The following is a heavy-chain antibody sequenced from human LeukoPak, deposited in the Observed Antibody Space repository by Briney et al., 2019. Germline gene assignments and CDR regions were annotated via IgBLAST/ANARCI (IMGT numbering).Heavy chain of an antibody. CDR1: GFTFSSYW. CDR3: ARDRGDSYYYDSSGYFARDYYFDY. D-gene: IGHD3-22*01. CDR2: IKQDGSEK. J-gene: IGHJ4*02. V-gene: IGHV3-7*01. Sequence: GGSLRLSCAASGFTFSSYWMSWVRQAPGKGLEWVANIKQDGSEKYYVDSVKGRFTISRDNAKNSLYLQMNSLRAEDTAVYYCARDRGDSYYYDSSGYFARDYYFDYWGQGTLVTVSS.